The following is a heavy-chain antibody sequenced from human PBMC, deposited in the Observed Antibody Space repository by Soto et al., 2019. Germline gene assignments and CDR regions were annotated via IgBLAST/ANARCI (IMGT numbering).Heavy chain of an antibody. D-gene: IGHD3-10*01. CDR2: ILDSGSL. CDR3: ARESAGSGKNNWFDP. V-gene: IGHV4-59*01. Sequence: PSETLSLTCIVSDGSISTYYWSWVRQPPGNGFVFFVFILDSGSLSYNPSLKSRFTFSLDTSRNHFFLQLISVPAADTALYYCARESAGSGKNNWFDPWGQGMLVTVSS. CDR1: DGSISTYY. J-gene: IGHJ5*02.